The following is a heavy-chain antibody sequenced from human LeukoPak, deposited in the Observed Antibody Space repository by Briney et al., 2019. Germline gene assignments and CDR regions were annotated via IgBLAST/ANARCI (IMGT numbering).Heavy chain of an antibody. CDR3: ARGYDILTGYTDY. CDR1: RYILHDYY. J-gene: IGHJ4*02. V-gene: IGHV1-2*02. CDR2: INPNSGGT. D-gene: IGHD3-9*01. Sequence: VASVNVSCKASRYILHDYYILWLRQAPGPAMEWMGWINPNSGGTNSAQKSQGRVTTTRNTSISTAYMELSRLISDDTAVYYCARGYDILTGYTDYWGQRTLVTVSS.